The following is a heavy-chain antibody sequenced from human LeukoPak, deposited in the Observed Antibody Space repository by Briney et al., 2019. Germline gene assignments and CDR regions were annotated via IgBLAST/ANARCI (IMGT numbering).Heavy chain of an antibody. Sequence: GGSLRLSCAASGFTFSHFWMSWVRQAPVKGLEWVASIKHDGSEKYYVDSVRGRFTISRDNTMNSLYLQMSSLRAEDTAVYYCATDRGWRTSGYYLYYFEYWGQGTLVTYSS. V-gene: IGHV3-7*01. J-gene: IGHJ4*02. CDR3: ATDRGWRTSGYYLYYFEY. D-gene: IGHD3-3*01. CDR2: IKHDGSEK. CDR1: GFTFSHFW.